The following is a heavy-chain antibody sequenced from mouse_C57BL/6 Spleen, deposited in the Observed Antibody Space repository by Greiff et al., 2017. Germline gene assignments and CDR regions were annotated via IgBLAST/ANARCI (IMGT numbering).Heavy chain of an antibody. Sequence: EVKLVESGGGLVQPGGSMKLSCVASGFTFSNYWMNWVRQSPEKGLEWVAQIRLKSDNYATHYAESVKGRFTISRDDSKSSVYLQMNNLRAEDTGIYYCTGDGYWGYWGQGTTLTVST. CDR3: TGDGYWGY. CDR1: GFTFSNYW. V-gene: IGHV6-3*01. J-gene: IGHJ2*01. CDR2: IRLKSDNYAT. D-gene: IGHD2-3*01.